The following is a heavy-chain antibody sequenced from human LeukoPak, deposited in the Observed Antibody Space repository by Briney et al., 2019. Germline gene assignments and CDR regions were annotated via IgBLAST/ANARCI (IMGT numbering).Heavy chain of an antibody. D-gene: IGHD5-18*01. J-gene: IGHJ5*02. CDR1: GFTFSSYG. Sequence: GGSLRLSCAASGFTFSSYGMHWVRQAPGKGLEWVAFISSDGSENYYADSVRGRFTISRDNSKNTLYLQMNSLRVEDTAVYYCARDSTGYGYEEWSWGQGTLVTVSS. CDR3: ARDSTGYGYEEWS. CDR2: ISSDGSEN. V-gene: IGHV3-30*19.